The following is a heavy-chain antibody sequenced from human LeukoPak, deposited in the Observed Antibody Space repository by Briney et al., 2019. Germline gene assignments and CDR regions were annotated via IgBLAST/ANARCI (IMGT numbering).Heavy chain of an antibody. V-gene: IGHV7-4-1*02. CDR1: GYTSTSYG. Sequence: ASMKVSCKASGYTSTSYGISWVRQAPGQGLEWMGWINTNTGNPTYAQGFTGRFVFSLDTSVSTAYLQISSLKAEDTAVYYCARGNYKRYFDSFGMDVWGQGTTVTVSS. J-gene: IGHJ6*02. D-gene: IGHD3-9*01. CDR2: INTNTGNP. CDR3: ARGNYKRYFDSFGMDV.